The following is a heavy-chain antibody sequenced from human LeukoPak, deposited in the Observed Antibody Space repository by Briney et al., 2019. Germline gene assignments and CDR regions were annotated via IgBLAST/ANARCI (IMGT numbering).Heavy chain of an antibody. CDR2: ISGSGGST. V-gene: IGHV3-23*01. Sequence: GGSLRLSCAASGFTFSSYAMSWVRQAPGKGLEWVSAISGSGGSTYYADSVKGRFTISRDNSKNTLYLQMNSLRAEDTAVYYCAKAGVGATRSWTDYWGQGTLVTVSS. CDR1: GFTFSSYA. CDR3: AKAGVGATRSWTDY. D-gene: IGHD1-26*01. J-gene: IGHJ4*02.